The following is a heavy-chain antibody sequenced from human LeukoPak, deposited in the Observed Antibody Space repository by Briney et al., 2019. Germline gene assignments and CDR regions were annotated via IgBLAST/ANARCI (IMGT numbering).Heavy chain of an antibody. J-gene: IGHJ4*02. Sequence: GGSLRLSCAASGFTFSSYAMSWVRQAPGKGLEWVSAISGSGGSTYYADSVKGRFTISRDNSKNTLYLQMNSLRAEDTAVYYCAKAQTKGVVRYFDWLTDYWGQGTLVTVSS. D-gene: IGHD3-9*01. V-gene: IGHV3-23*01. CDR2: ISGSGGST. CDR3: AKAQTKGVVRYFDWLTDY. CDR1: GFTFSSYA.